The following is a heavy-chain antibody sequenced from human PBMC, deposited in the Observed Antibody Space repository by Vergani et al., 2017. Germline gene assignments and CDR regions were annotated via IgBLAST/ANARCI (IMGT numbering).Heavy chain of an antibody. V-gene: IGHV3-48*01. Sequence: EVQLVESGGGLVQPGGSLRLSCAASGFTFSSYSMNWVRQAPGKGLEWVSYISSSSSTIYYADSVKGRFTISRDNAKNSLYLQMNSLRAEDTAVYYCAREYCSSTSCYEYFQHWGQGTLVTVSS. J-gene: IGHJ1*01. CDR3: AREYCSSTSCYEYFQH. CDR2: ISSSSSTI. D-gene: IGHD2-2*01. CDR1: GFTFSSYS.